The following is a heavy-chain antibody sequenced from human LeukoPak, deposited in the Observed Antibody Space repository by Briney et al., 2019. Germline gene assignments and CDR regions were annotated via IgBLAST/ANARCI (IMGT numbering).Heavy chain of an antibody. D-gene: IGHD4-17*01. Sequence: GGSLRLSCAASGFTFSSYSMNWVRQAPGKGLEWVSSISSSSSYIYYADSVKGRFTISRDNAKNSLYLQMNSLRAEDTAVYYCATTPRAMTTVTTGYWGQETLVTVSS. V-gene: IGHV3-21*01. CDR3: ATTPRAMTTVTTGY. CDR1: GFTFSSYS. CDR2: ISSSSSYI. J-gene: IGHJ4*02.